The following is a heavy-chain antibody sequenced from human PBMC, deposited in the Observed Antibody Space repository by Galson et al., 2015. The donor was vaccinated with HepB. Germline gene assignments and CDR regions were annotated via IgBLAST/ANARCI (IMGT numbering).Heavy chain of an antibody. J-gene: IGHJ4*02. Sequence: SLRLSCAASGFTFSSYGMHWVRQAPGKGLEWVAVISYDGSNKYYADSVRGRFTISRDNSKNTLYLQMNSLRAEDTAVYYCARPIAVAAIFDYWGQGTLVTVSS. CDR1: GFTFSSYG. V-gene: IGHV3-30*03. D-gene: IGHD6-19*01. CDR2: ISYDGSNK. CDR3: ARPIAVAAIFDY.